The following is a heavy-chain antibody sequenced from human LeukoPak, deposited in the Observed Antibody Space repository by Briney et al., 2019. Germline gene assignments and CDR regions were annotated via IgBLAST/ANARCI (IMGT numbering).Heavy chain of an antibody. CDR2: INPSGGST. CDR1: GYTFTSYY. CDR3: ARAGRRGYYSTYSMEV. Sequence: ASVKVSCKASGYTFTSYYMHWVRQAPGQGLEWMGIINPSGGSTSYAQKFQGRVTMTRDMSTSTVYMELSSLRSEDTAVYYCARAGRRGYYSTYSMEVWGKGTTFTVSS. V-gene: IGHV1-46*01. J-gene: IGHJ6*03. D-gene: IGHD3-22*01.